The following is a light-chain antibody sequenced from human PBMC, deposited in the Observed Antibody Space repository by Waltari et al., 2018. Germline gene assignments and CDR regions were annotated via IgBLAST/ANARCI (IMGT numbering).Light chain of an antibody. CDR1: NIGTSS. CDR3: HVWHPHVDPGV. J-gene: IGLJ1*01. CDR2: YDR. V-gene: IGLV3-21*04. Sequence: SYVVTQPPSVSVAPGETATIPCGGDNIGTSSVHWYQQKAGQAPVLVIFYDRDRPPGIPDRFSGSNSGNTATLTISRVEAGDEARYYCHVWHPHVDPGVFGTGTEVTVL.